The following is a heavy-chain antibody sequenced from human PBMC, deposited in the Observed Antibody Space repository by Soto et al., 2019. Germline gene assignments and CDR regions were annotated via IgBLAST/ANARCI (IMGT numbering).Heavy chain of an antibody. J-gene: IGHJ3*02. V-gene: IGHV1-18*01. CDR2: ISAYNDNT. CDR1: GYTFTSHG. D-gene: IGHD1-26*01. Sequence: QVHLVQSGAEVRKPGASVKVSCKASGYTFTSHGISWVRQAPGQGLEWVGWISAYNDNTDYGQKVQGRVTMTTDISNTRDYRELKSLKSDDTDVYYCARKLGATAGHDAFDIWGQGTMIIVSP. CDR3: ARKLGATAGHDAFDI.